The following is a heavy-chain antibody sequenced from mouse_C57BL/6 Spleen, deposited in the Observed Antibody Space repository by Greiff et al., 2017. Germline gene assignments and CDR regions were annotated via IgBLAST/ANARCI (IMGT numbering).Heavy chain of an antibody. V-gene: IGHV1-76*01. CDR3: ARSDYYYGSRDYAMDY. J-gene: IGHJ4*01. CDR2: IYPGSGNT. D-gene: IGHD1-1*01. Sequence: VQLQQSGAELVRPGASVKLSCKASGYTFTDYYINWVKQRPGQGLEWIARIYPGSGNTYYNEKFKGKATLTAEKSSSTAYMQLSSLTSEDSAVYFGARSDYYYGSRDYAMDYWGQGTSVTVSS. CDR1: GYTFTDYY.